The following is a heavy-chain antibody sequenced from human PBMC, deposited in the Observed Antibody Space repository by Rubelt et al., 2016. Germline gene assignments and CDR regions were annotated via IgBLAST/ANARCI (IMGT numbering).Heavy chain of an antibody. D-gene: IGHD1-26*01. CDR2: IDHSGNT. J-gene: IGHJ4*02. CDR1: GGSFSGYS. Sequence: QVQLQQWGAGLVKPSETLSLTCAVYGGSFSGYSWTWIRQPPGKGLEWLGEIDHSGNTDYIPSLKSRVSISVDTSKKQSSLKMSSATAADTAVYYCARHDTGSFLFDFWGQGTLVTVSS. CDR3: ARHDTGSFLFDF. V-gene: IGHV4-34*01.